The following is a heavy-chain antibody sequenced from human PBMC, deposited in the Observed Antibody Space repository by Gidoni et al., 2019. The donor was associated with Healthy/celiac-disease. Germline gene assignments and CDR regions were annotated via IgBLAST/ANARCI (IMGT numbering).Heavy chain of an antibody. V-gene: IGHV3-23*01. Sequence: EVQLLESGGGLVQPGGSMRLSCAASGFTFSSYAMSWVRQAPGKGLAWVSAISGSGGSTYYADSVKGLFTISRDNSKNTLYLQMNSLRAEDTAVYYCAKFNGPAVGATTPIDYWGQGTLVTVSS. CDR1: GFTFSSYA. CDR3: AKFNGPAVGATTPIDY. J-gene: IGHJ4*02. CDR2: ISGSGGST. D-gene: IGHD1-26*01.